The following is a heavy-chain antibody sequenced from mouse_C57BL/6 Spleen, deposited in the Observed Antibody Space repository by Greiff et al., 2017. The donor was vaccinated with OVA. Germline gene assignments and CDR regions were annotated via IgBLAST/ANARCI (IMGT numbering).Heavy chain of an antibody. V-gene: IGHV1-52*01. J-gene: IGHJ3*01. CDR1: GYTFTSYW. Sequence: QVQLQQPGAELVRPGSSVKLSCKASGYTFTSYWMHWVKQRPIQGLEWIGNIDPSDSETHYNQKFKDKATLTVDKSSSTAYMQLSSLTSEDSAVYYCARGELGLAWFAYWGQGTLVTVSA. CDR3: ARGELGLAWFAY. D-gene: IGHD4-1*01. CDR2: IDPSDSET.